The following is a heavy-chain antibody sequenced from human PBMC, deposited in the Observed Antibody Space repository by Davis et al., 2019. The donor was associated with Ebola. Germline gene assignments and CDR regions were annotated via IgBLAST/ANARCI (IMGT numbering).Heavy chain of an antibody. D-gene: IGHD4-17*01. CDR1: GFTFSGSA. CDR2: IRSKANSYAT. J-gene: IGHJ4*02. V-gene: IGHV3-73*01. CDR3: TLGTVTTEDY. Sequence: PSETLSLTCAASGFTFSGSAMHWVRQASGKGLEWVGRIRSKANSYATAYAASVKGRFTISRDDSKNTAYLQMNSLKTEDTAVYYCTLGTVTTEDYWGQGTLVTVSS.